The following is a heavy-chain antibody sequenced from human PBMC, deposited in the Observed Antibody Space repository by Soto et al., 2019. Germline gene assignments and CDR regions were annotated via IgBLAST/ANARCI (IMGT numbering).Heavy chain of an antibody. J-gene: IGHJ5*02. CDR1: GYTLTELS. CDR3: ATRLWFGEFMLNP. D-gene: IGHD3-10*01. V-gene: IGHV1-24*01. Sequence: VASVKVSCKVSGYTLTELSMHWVRQAPGKGLEWMGGFDPEDGETIYAQKFQGRVTMTEDTSTDTAYMELSSLRSEDTAVYYCATRLWFGEFMLNPMGQGTLVTVSS. CDR2: FDPEDGET.